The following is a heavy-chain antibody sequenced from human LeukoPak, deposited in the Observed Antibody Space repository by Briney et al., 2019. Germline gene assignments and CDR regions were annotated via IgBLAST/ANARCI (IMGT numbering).Heavy chain of an antibody. J-gene: IGHJ6*02. CDR2: IEEDGGEK. V-gene: IGHV3-7*05. CDR3: ARGHYGMEV. CDR1: GFSFSTYW. Sequence: GGSLRLSCAASGFSFSTYWMSWVRQPPGKGLEWVASIEEDGGEKYYVDSVKGRLTVSRDNAKNSVYLQMNSLRDEDTAVYYCARGHYGMEVWGQGTTVTVSS.